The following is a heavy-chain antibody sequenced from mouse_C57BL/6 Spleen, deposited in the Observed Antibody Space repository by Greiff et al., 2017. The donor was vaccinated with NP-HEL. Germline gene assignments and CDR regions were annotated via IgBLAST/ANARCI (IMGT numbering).Heavy chain of an antibody. J-gene: IGHJ4*01. V-gene: IGHV1-82*01. CDR2: IYPGDGDT. CDR3: ASDDLAMGC. Sequence: VQLQQSGPELVKPGASVKISCKASGYAFSSSWMNWVKQRPGKGLEWIGRIYPGDGDTNYNGKFKGKATLTVDKSSSTAYMQLNSLTSEDSAVCFCASDDLAMGCWGKGASVTVS. CDR1: GYAFSSSW.